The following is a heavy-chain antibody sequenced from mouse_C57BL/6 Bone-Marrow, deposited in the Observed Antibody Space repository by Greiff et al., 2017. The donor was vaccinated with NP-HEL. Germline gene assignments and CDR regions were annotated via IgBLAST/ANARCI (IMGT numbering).Heavy chain of an antibody. CDR2: ISSGGSYT. J-gene: IGHJ1*03. Sequence: EVMLVESGGDLVKPGGPLKLSCAASGFTFSSYGMSWVRQTPDKRLEWVATISSGGSYTYYPDSVKGRFTISRDNAKNTLYLQMSSLKSEDTAMYYCARRLDTSWYFDVWGTGTTVTVSS. CDR1: GFTFSSYG. CDR3: ARRLDTSWYFDV. V-gene: IGHV5-6*02.